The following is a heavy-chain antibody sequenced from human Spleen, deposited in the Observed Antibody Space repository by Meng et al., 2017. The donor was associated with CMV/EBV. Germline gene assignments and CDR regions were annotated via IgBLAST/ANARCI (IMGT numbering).Heavy chain of an antibody. D-gene: IGHD3-10*01. CDR3: ARRGGVFGSPDY. CDR2: ISSSGSTI. J-gene: IGHJ4*02. Sequence: CAASGFTFSDHYMSWIRQAPGQGLEWVSYISSSGSTIHYADSVKGRFTISRDNAKNSLYLQMNSLRAEDTAVYYCARRGGVFGSPDYWGQGNLVTVSS. CDR1: GFTFSDHY. V-gene: IGHV3-11*04.